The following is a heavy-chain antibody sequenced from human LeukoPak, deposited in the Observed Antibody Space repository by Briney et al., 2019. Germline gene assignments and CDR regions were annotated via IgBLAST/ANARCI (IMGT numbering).Heavy chain of an antibody. CDR1: GFTFSSYW. V-gene: IGHV3-7*01. Sequence: PGGSLRLSCAVSGFTFSSYWMSWVRQAPGKGLEWVANIKQDGSEKYYVDSVKGRFTISRDNAKNSLYLQMNSLRAEDTAVYYCARKHSGGVVAYYYYYYYMDVWGKGTTVTVSS. CDR3: ARKHSGGVVAYYYYYYYMDV. D-gene: IGHD4-23*01. CDR2: IKQDGSEK. J-gene: IGHJ6*03.